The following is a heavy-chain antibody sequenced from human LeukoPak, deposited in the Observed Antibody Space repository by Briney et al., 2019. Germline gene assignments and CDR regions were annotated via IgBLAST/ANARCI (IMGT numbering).Heavy chain of an antibody. CDR1: GFTFSNYA. CDR2: LSGSGANS. V-gene: IGHV3-23*01. J-gene: IGHJ1*01. Sequence: SGGSLRLSCAASGFTFSNYAMSWVRQAPGKGLEWVSGLSGSGANSYYADPVKGRFTISRDNSKNTLYLQMNSLRADDTAVYYCARALSQQLIRYSQDWGQGTLVTVSS. CDR3: ARALSQQLIRYSQD. D-gene: IGHD5-24*01.